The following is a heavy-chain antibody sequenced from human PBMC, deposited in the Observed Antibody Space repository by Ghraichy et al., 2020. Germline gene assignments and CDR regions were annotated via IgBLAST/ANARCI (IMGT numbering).Heavy chain of an antibody. CDR2: INPDSGGT. CDR3: ARDWYSGTADYFDY. D-gene: IGHD1-26*01. J-gene: IGHJ4*02. CDR1: GYTFIGDN. Sequence: ASVTVSCKASGYTFIGDNIQWVLHAPRQGIEWMGWINPDSGGTSYAQKFQGRVTMTRDTSISTVYMELSSLRSDDTAVYYCARDWYSGTADYFDYWGQGSLFTVPS. V-gene: IGHV1-2*02.